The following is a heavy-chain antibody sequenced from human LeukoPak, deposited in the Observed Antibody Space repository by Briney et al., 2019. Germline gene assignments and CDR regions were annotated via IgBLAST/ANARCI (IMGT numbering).Heavy chain of an antibody. CDR2: ISGSGGST. J-gene: IGHJ6*03. D-gene: IGHD3-16*01. Sequence: PGGSLRLSCAASGFTFSGYAMSWVRQAPGKGLEWVSAISGSGGSTYYADSVKGRFTISRDNSKNTPYLQMNSLRAEDTAVYYCAKDRLSAYPIYYYYYYMDVWGKGTTVTVSS. CDR1: GFTFSGYA. CDR3: AKDRLSAYPIYYYYYYMDV. V-gene: IGHV3-23*01.